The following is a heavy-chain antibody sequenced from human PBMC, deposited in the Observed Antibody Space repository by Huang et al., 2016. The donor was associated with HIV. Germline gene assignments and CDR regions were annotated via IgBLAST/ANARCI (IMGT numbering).Heavy chain of an antibody. CDR3: ARGATLTGNTNFFDV. J-gene: IGHJ3*01. CDR1: GYTFTNSW. V-gene: IGHV5-51*03. CDR2: IYPGDSDL. Sequence: EVQLVQSGAEVKKPGESLKISCKGSGYTFTNSWVGWVRQMPGKGLEGLGLIYPGDSDLRYSPAFQGQVTISADKSISTAYLLWSTLEASDTAMYYCARGATLTGNTNFFDVWGQGTMVSVSS. D-gene: IGHD3-9*01.